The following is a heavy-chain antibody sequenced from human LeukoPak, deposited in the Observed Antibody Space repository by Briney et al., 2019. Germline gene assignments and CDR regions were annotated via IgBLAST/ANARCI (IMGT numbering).Heavy chain of an antibody. V-gene: IGHV4-59*01. J-gene: IGHJ4*02. D-gene: IGHD7-27*01. CDR3: ATRKLGNDY. CDR2: IYYSGST. CDR1: GGSISSYY. Sequence: SETLSLTCTVSGGSISSYYWSWIRQPPGKGLEWIGYIYYSGSTNYNPSLKSRVTISADTSKNQFSLKLSSVTAADTAMYYCATRKLGNDYWGQGTLVTVSS.